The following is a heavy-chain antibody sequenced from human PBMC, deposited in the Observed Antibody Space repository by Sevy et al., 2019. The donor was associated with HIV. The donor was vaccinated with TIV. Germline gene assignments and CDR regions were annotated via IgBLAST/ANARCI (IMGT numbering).Heavy chain of an antibody. CDR1: GFTFSSYG. Sequence: GGSLRLSCAASGFTFSSYGMHWVRQAPGKGLEWVAVIWYDGSNKYYADSVKGRFTISRDNSKNTLYLQMNSLRAEDTAVYYCARDLAAVGATYYYYYYGMDVWGQGTTVTVSS. J-gene: IGHJ6*02. D-gene: IGHD1-26*01. CDR2: IWYDGSNK. V-gene: IGHV3-33*01. CDR3: ARDLAAVGATYYYYYYGMDV.